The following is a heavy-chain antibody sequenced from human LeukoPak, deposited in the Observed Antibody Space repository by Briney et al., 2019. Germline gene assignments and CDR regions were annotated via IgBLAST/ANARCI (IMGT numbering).Heavy chain of an antibody. D-gene: IGHD3-22*01. V-gene: IGHV3-30-3*01. CDR1: GFTFSSYA. CDR3: ARPNSNFDSSVMGVDY. CDR2: ISYDGNTK. J-gene: IGHJ4*02. Sequence: PGGSLRLSCAASGFTFSSYAMHRVRQAPGKGLEWVAIISYDGNTKYYADSVKGRFIISRDSSKNTLYLQMNSLRAEDSALYYCARPNSNFDSSVMGVDYWGQGTLVTVSS.